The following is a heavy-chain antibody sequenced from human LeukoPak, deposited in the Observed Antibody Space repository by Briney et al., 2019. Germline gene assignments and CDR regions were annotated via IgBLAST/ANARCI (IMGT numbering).Heavy chain of an antibody. CDR1: GFTFSSYE. J-gene: IGHJ6*04. V-gene: IGHV3-48*03. D-gene: IGHD3-10*02. CDR2: ISSSGSTI. CDR3: AGLGITMIGGV. Sequence: GGSLRLSCAASGFTFSSYEMNWVRQAPGKGLEGVSYISSSGSTIYYADSVKVRFTISRDNAKNSLYLQMNSLRAEDTAVYYCAGLGITMIGGVWGKGTTVTISS.